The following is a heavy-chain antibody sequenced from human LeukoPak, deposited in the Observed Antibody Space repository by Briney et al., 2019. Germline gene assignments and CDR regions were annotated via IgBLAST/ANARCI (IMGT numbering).Heavy chain of an antibody. CDR2: IIHTGRT. J-gene: IGHJ5*02. CDR3: ARGYYGSTNRWFDP. D-gene: IGHD3-10*01. Sequence: SETLSLTCAVYGQSFSDFYWAWVRQPPGKGLEWIGEIIHTGRTNYKPSLKSRVTISVDSSKNQFSLKLTSVTAADTVVYYCARGYYGSTNRWFDPWGQGTLVTASS. CDR1: GQSFSDFY. V-gene: IGHV4-34*01.